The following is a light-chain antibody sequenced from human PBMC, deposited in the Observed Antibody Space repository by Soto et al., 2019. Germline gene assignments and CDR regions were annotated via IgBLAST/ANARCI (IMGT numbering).Light chain of an antibody. J-gene: IGLJ3*02. CDR3: CSYAGSYPVNWV. V-gene: IGLV2-11*01. CDR1: SSDVGGYNY. Sequence: QSALTQPRSVSGSPGQSVTISCTGTSSDVGGYNYVSWYQQHPGKAPKLMIYDVSKRPSGVPDRFSGSKSGNTASLTISGLQAEDEADYYCCSYAGSYPVNWVFGGGTKLTVL. CDR2: DVS.